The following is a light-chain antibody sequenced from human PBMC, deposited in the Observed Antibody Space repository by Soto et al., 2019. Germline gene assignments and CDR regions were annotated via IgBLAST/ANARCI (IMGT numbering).Light chain of an antibody. V-gene: IGKV1-33*01. J-gene: IGKJ3*01. CDR3: QKSDHRPL. Sequence: DIQMTQSPPSLSASVGDRVTITCQASHDIGNSLNWYQDKPGQAPKLVIYDAYNLETGVPSTFIGNGYRAEGSWDISSLRPEDIATYYCQKSDHRPLLGPGAKVDIQ. CDR1: HDIGNS. CDR2: DAY.